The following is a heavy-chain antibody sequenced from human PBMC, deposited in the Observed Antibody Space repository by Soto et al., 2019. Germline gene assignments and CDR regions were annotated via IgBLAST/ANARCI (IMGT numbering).Heavy chain of an antibody. Sequence: PSETLSLTCTVSGDSTRSGNYYWSWIRQFPEKGLEWIGYIYYSGSSNYNPSLKSRVSISVDTSKNQFSLKLRSVTAADTAVYYCAGGTSYSDTGGSPPLDDSGQGTLVTVSS. V-gene: IGHV4-30-4*01. CDR3: AGGTSYSDTGGSPPLDD. J-gene: IGHJ4*02. D-gene: IGHD1-1*01. CDR1: GDSTRSGNYY. CDR2: IYYSGSS.